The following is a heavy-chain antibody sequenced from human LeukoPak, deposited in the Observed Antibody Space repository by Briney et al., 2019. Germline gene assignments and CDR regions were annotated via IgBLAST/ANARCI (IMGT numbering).Heavy chain of an antibody. CDR1: GGSISSYY. J-gene: IGHJ4*02. CDR3: ARDGHQDSSGNYHNRFAS. Sequence: PSETLSLTCTVSGGSISSYYRSWIRQPAGKGLEWIGRIYNSGNTNYNPSLKSRVTMSIDKSKNQFSLKLSSVTAADTAVYYCARDGHQDSSGNYHNRFASWGKGILVTVSS. V-gene: IGHV4-4*07. CDR2: IYNSGNT. D-gene: IGHD3-22*01.